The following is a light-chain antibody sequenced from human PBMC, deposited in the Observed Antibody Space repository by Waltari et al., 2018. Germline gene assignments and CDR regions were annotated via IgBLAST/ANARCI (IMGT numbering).Light chain of an antibody. Sequence: QSVLTQPPSVSGAPGQRVTSSCTGSSPNIGACCDVPWYQQLPGTAPKLLIYGNSNRPSGVPDRFSGSKSGTSASLAITGLQAEDEADYYCQSYDSSLSEGVFGTGTKVTVL. V-gene: IGLV1-40*01. CDR1: SPNIGACCD. J-gene: IGLJ1*01. CDR2: GNS. CDR3: QSYDSSLSEGV.